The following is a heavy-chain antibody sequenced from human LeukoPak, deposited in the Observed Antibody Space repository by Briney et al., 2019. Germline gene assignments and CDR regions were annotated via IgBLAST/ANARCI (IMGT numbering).Heavy chain of an antibody. V-gene: IGHV4-4*02. Sequence: SEPLSLTCAVSGGSISSSNWWSWVRQPPGKGLEWIGEIYHSGSTKYNPSLKSRVTISVDKSKNQFSLKLSSVTAADTAVYYCARSVWVRAYYCSSTSCYGKDAFDIWGQGTMVTVCS. D-gene: IGHD2-2*01. CDR2: IYHSGST. CDR1: GGSISSSNW. CDR3: ARSVWVRAYYCSSTSCYGKDAFDI. J-gene: IGHJ3*02.